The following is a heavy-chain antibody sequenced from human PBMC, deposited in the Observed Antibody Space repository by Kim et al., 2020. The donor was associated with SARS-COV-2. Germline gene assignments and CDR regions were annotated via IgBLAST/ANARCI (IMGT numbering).Heavy chain of an antibody. J-gene: IGHJ6*02. Sequence: ASVKVSCKVSGYTLTELSMHWVRQAPGKGLEWMGGFDPEDGETIYAQKFQGRVTMTEDTSTDTAYMELSSLRSEDTAVYYCATGREALYYYGMDVWGQGTTLTVSS. CDR3: ATGREALYYYGMDV. CDR2: FDPEDGET. V-gene: IGHV1-24*01. CDR1: GYTLTELS.